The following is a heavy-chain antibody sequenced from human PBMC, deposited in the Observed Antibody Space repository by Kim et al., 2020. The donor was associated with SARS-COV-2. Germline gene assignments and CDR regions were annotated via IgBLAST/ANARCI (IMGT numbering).Heavy chain of an antibody. CDR2: IYYSGST. J-gene: IGHJ3*02. V-gene: IGHV4-39*01. CDR1: GGSISSSSYY. CDR3: ARQRKQWLVQDAFDI. Sequence: SETLSLTGTVSGGSISSSSYYWGWIRPPPGKGLEWIGSIYYSGSTYYNPSLKSRVTISVDTSKNQFSLKLSSVTAADTAVYYCARQRKQWLVQDAFDIWGQGTMITVSS. D-gene: IGHD6-19*01.